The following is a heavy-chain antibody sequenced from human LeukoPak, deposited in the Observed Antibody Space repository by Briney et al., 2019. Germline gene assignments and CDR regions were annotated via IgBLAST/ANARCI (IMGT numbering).Heavy chain of an antibody. CDR3: ARDAGLAYFDY. V-gene: IGHV4-59*01. Sequence: ETLSLTCTVSGGSISSYYWSWIRQPPGKGLEWIGYIYYSGSTNYNPSLKSRVTISVDASKNQFSLKLSSVTAADTAVYYCARDAGLAYFDYWGQGTLVTVSS. CDR1: GGSISSYY. CDR2: IYYSGST. D-gene: IGHD6-19*01. J-gene: IGHJ4*02.